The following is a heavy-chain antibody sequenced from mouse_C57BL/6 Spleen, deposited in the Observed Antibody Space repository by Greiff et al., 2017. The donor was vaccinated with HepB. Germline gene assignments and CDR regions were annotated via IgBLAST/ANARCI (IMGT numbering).Heavy chain of an antibody. CDR3: ARDLSYGGAMDY. CDR2: INYDGSST. Sequence: VESEGGLVQPGSSMKLSCTASGFTFSDYYMAWVRQVPEKGLEWVANINYDGSSTYYLDSLKSRFIISRDNAKNILYLQMSSLKSEDTATYYCARDLSYGGAMDYWGQGTSVTVSS. V-gene: IGHV5-16*01. D-gene: IGHD1-1*02. CDR1: GFTFSDYY. J-gene: IGHJ4*01.